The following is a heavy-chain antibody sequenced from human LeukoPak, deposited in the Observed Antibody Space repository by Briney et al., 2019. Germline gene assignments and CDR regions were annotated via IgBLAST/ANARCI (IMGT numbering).Heavy chain of an antibody. Sequence: PGGSLRLSCAAYGFTFSSYGMHWVRQAPGKGLEWVAVISYDGSNKYYADSVKCRFTISRDNSKNTLYLQMNSLRAEDTAVYYCAKEGPTSQFDYWGQGTLVTVSS. CDR3: AKEGPTSQFDY. J-gene: IGHJ4*02. V-gene: IGHV3-30*18. CDR2: ISYDGSNK. CDR1: GFTFSSYG.